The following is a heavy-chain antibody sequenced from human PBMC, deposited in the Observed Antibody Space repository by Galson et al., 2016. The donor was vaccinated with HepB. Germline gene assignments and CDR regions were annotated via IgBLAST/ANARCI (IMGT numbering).Heavy chain of an antibody. CDR2: IKSKTDGGTT. J-gene: IGHJ4*02. D-gene: IGHD3-10*01. Sequence: SLRLSCAASGFTFSKAWMNWVRQAPGKGLEWVGRIKSKTDGGTTDYAAPVKGRMIISRDDSKNTLYLQMNSLRTEDTAVYYCTTEIDYYGSARIDYWGQGTLVTVSS. CDR3: TTEIDYYGSARIDY. CDR1: GFTFSKAW. V-gene: IGHV3-15*07.